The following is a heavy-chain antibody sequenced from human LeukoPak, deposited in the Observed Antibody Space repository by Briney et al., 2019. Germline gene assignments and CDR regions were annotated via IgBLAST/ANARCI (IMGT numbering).Heavy chain of an antibody. J-gene: IGHJ4*02. Sequence: GGSLRLSCAASGFTVSSNYMSWVRQAPGKGLEWVSVIYSGGSTYYADSVKGRFTISRDNSKNTLYLQMNSLRAEDTAVYYCARDSDILTGYYPAPYFDYWGQGTLVTVSS. CDR2: IYSGGST. V-gene: IGHV3-66*01. CDR3: ARDSDILTGYYPAPYFDY. D-gene: IGHD3-9*01. CDR1: GFTVSSNY.